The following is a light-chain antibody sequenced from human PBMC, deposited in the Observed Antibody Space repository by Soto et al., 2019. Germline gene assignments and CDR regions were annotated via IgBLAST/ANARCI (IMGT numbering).Light chain of an antibody. V-gene: IGLV2-8*01. CDR1: SSDVGAYNY. Sequence: QSALTQPPSASGSPGQSVTISCTGTSSDVGAYNYVSWYQQHPGKAPRLVIYEVTKRPSGVPERFSGSKSGNTASLTVSALQADDEADYDCSSYSGAYTLVVFGGGTKLTVL. J-gene: IGLJ2*01. CDR2: EVT. CDR3: SSYSGAYTLVV.